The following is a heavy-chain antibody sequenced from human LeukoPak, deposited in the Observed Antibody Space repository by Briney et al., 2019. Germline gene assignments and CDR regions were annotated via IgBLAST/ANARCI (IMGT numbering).Heavy chain of an antibody. CDR1: GGSISSSSYY. D-gene: IGHD4-17*01. J-gene: IGHJ4*02. CDR2: IYYSGST. V-gene: IGHV4-39*01. Sequence: SETLSLTCTVSGGSISSSSYYWVWIRQPPGKGLEWIGSIYYSGSTYSNPSLKSRVTISVDTSKYQFFLKLSSVTAADTAVYYCARRRAFPSGAYDYWGQGTLVTVSS. CDR3: ARRRAFPSGAYDY.